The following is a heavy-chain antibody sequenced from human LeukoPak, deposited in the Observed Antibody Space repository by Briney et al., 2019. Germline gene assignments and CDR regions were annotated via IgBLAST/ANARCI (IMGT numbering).Heavy chain of an antibody. V-gene: IGHV3-21*01. Sequence: PGGSLRLSCAASGFTFSSYSINWVRQAPGKGLEWVSSISSSSSYIYYADSMKGRFTISRDNAKNSLYLQMNSLRAEDTAVYYCARVSYYYGSGSYYAPLDYWGQGTLVTVSS. CDR3: ARVSYYYGSGSYYAPLDY. CDR1: GFTFSSYS. J-gene: IGHJ4*02. CDR2: ISSSSSYI. D-gene: IGHD3-10*01.